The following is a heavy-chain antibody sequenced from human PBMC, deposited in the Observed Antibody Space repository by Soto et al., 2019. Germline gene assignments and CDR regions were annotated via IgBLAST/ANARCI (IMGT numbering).Heavy chain of an antibody. V-gene: IGHV3-23*01. CDR2: ISGSGGST. CDR3: ARLIGNSWLDS. D-gene: IGHD2-8*01. J-gene: IGHJ5*01. CDR1: GFTSSSYA. Sequence: GGSLRLSCAASGFTSSSYAMSWVRQAPGKGLEWVSAISGSGGSTYYADSVKGRFTISRDNSKNTLYLQMNSLRAEDTAVYYCARLIGNSWLDSWGQGTLVTVSS.